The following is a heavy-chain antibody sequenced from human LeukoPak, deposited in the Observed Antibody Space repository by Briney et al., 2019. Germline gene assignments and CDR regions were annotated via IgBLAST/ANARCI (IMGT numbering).Heavy chain of an antibody. Sequence: SETLSLTCTVSGGSISSYYWSWIRQPPGKGLEWIGYIYYSGSTNYNPSLKSRVTISVDTSKNQFSLKLSSVTAADTAVYYCASSVVVPAAMGGIDYWGQGTLVTVSS. CDR2: IYYSGST. J-gene: IGHJ4*02. CDR3: ASSVVVPAAMGGIDY. V-gene: IGHV4-59*01. CDR1: GGSISSYY. D-gene: IGHD2-2*01.